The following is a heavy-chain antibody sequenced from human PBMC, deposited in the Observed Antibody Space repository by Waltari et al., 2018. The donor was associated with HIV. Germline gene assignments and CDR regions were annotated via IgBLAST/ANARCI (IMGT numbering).Heavy chain of an antibody. CDR1: GFKVSNLW. D-gene: IGHD1-26*01. V-gene: IGHV3-7*01. CDR2: IMEDGAEK. Sequence: EVQLVESGGGLVQAGQSLRLSCKVSGFKVSNLWMRWVRQATTKFLEVVANIMEDGAEKNYLDSVKGLITISKDSAKNSVYLSLTNLTVGDTALYFWARLIREGLNDWYFDLWGRGTVITVFS. CDR3: ARLIREGLNDWYFDL. J-gene: IGHJ2*01.